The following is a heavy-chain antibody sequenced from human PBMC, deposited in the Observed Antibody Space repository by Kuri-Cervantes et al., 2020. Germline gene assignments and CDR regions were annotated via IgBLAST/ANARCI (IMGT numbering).Heavy chain of an antibody. D-gene: IGHD5-12*01. CDR3: ARAQVDIVATMEYYFDY. CDR2: IGTAGDT. J-gene: IGHJ4*02. CDR1: GFTFSRYD. V-gene: IGHV3-13*01. Sequence: GESLKISCAASGFTFSRYDMHWVRQGTGKGLEWDSAIGTAGDTYYPGSVKGRFTISRENAKNSLYLQMNSLRAGDTAVYYCARAQVDIVATMEYYFDYWGQGTLVTVSS.